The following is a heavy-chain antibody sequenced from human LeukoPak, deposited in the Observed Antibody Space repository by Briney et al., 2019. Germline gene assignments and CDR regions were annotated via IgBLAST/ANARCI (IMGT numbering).Heavy chain of an antibody. D-gene: IGHD3-22*01. V-gene: IGHV4-61*02. CDR3: ARGMNYYDSSGYYGYFDY. Sequence: SQTLSLTCTVSGGSISSGSYYWSWIRQPAGKGLEWIGRIYTSGSTNYNPSLKSRVTISVDTSKNQFSLKLSSVTAADTAVYYCARGMNYYDSSGYYGYFDYWGQGTLVTVSS. CDR2: IYTSGST. CDR1: GGSISSGSYY. J-gene: IGHJ4*02.